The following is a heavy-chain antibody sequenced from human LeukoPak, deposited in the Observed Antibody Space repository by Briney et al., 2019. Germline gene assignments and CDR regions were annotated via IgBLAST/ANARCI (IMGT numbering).Heavy chain of an antibody. Sequence: GGSLRLSCAASGFTFSSYGMHWVRQAPGKGLEWVAVIWYDGSNKYYADSVKGRFTISRDNSKNTLYLQMNSLRAEDTAVYYCAREERGQLLDFLDYWGQGTLVTVSS. J-gene: IGHJ4*02. V-gene: IGHV3-33*01. CDR2: IWYDGSNK. CDR1: GFTFSSYG. CDR3: AREERGQLLDFLDY. D-gene: IGHD2-2*01.